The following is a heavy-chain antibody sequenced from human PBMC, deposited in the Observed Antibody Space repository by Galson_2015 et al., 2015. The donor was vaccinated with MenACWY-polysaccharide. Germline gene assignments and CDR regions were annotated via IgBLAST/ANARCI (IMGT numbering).Heavy chain of an antibody. Sequence: SLRLSCAASGFTFSSYWMSWVRQAPGKGLEWVATIKQDESEKYYVDSVKGRFTISRDNAKNSLYLEMNSLRAEDTAVYYCARAWEVPPAHYFDHWGQGRLVIVSS. CDR1: GFTFSSYW. CDR2: IKQDESEK. CDR3: ARAWEVPPAHYFDH. J-gene: IGHJ4*02. D-gene: IGHD2-2*01. V-gene: IGHV3-7*03.